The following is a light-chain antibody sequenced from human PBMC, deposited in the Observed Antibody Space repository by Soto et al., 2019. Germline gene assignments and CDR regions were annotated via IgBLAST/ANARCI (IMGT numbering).Light chain of an antibody. V-gene: IGKV3-15*01. CDR1: QSISAN. J-gene: IGKJ1*01. CDR2: GAS. Sequence: EVVMTQSPATLSVSLGERATLSCSASQSISANLAWLQQKPGQPPRLLIYGASTRATGIPARFSGSGSGTAFTLTINSLLSEDFGIYYCQQYDRWPPWTFGQGTKVEIK. CDR3: QQYDRWPPWT.